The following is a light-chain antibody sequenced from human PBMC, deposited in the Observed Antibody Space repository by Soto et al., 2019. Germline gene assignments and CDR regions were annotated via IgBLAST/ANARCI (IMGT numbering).Light chain of an antibody. V-gene: IGKV1-5*03. Sequence: DIQMTQSPSTLSASVGDRVTITCRASQSISSWSAWYQQKPGKAPKLLHYKAFSLERGVPSRFSGSGSGTEFTLCISSLQPDDFATYFCQQYNSYWTFGQGTKVEIK. CDR3: QQYNSYWT. J-gene: IGKJ1*01. CDR2: KAF. CDR1: QSISSW.